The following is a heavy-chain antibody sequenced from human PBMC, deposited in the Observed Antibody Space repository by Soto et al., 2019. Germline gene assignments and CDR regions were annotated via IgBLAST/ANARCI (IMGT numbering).Heavy chain of an antibody. V-gene: IGHV3-74*01. D-gene: IGHD6-19*01. CDR2: INSDGSST. J-gene: IGHJ5*02. CDR3: ARECRVVAGNWFDP. CDR1: GFTLSSYW. Sequence: PGGSLRLSCAASGFTLSSYWMHWVRQAPGKGLVWVSRINSDGSSTSYADSVKGRFTISRDNAKNTLYLQMNSLRAEDTAVYYCARECRVVAGNWFDPWGQGTLVTVSS.